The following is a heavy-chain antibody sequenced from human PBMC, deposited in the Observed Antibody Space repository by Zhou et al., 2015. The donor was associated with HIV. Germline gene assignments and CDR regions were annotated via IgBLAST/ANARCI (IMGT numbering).Heavy chain of an antibody. CDR1: GFIFNGYG. D-gene: IGHD3-10*01. Sequence: VQLVESGGGVVQPGRSLRLSCAASGFIFNGYGMQWVRQVPGKGLEWVAGIWHDGTNAHYADFVKGRFTISRDNSNNTLFLQMRSLRAEDTAVYFCARDLGVPYYFDYWGQGTLVAVSS. V-gene: IGHV3-33*01. J-gene: IGHJ4*02. CDR2: IWHDGTNA. CDR3: ARDLGVPYYFDY.